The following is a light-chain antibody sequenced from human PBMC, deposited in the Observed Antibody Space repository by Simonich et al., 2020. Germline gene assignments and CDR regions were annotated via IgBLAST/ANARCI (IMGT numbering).Light chain of an antibody. J-gene: IGKJ5*01. CDR1: QSVSSY. V-gene: IGKV3-11*01. CDR3: QPRSNWPIT. CDR2: DAS. Sequence: EIVLTQSPATPSLSPGERATLSCRASQSVSSYLAWYQQKPGKAPRLLIYDASNRATCIPASFSGSGSGTDFTLTISSLEPEDFAVYYCQPRSNWPITFGQGTRLESK.